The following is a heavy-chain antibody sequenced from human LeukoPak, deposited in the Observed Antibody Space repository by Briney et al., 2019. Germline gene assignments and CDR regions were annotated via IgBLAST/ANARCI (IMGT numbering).Heavy chain of an antibody. CDR1: GYTFTSYG. D-gene: IGHD3-22*01. J-gene: IGHJ4*02. V-gene: IGHV1-18*01. CDR2: ISAYNGNT. Sequence: GASVKVSCKASGYTFTSYGISWVRQAPGQGLEWMGWISAYNGNTNYAQKLQGRVTMTTDTSTSTAYMELRSLRSGDTAVYYCARMEPQLLPYDSSGYLNDYWGQGTLVTDSS. CDR3: ARMEPQLLPYDSSGYLNDY.